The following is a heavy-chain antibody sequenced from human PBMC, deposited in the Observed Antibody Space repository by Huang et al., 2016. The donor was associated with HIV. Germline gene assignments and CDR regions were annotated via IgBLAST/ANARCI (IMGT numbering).Heavy chain of an antibody. CDR2: NSAYNDNT. D-gene: IGHD2-21*02. Sequence: QVQLVQSGAEVKKPGASVTVSCKASGYSFTSYGINWVRQAPGQGLEWMGWNSAYNDNTNYAQKVKGRVSMTTDTSTNTAYMELRSLRSDDTAVYYCARSGKGDNVVVTPIDHWGQGTLVTVS. V-gene: IGHV1-18*01. J-gene: IGHJ4*02. CDR1: GYSFTSYG. CDR3: ARSGKGDNVVVTPIDH.